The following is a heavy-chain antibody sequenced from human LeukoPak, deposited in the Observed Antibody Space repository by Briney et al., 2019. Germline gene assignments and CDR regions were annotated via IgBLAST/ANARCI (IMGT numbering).Heavy chain of an antibody. CDR2: VSGSGGST. D-gene: IGHD3-22*01. J-gene: IGHJ4*02. CDR3: APPGYYDSLN. Sequence: GGSLRLSCAASGFTFSIYWMSWVRQAPGKGLEWVSAVSGSGGSTYYADSVKGRFTISRDNSKNTLYLQMNSLRAEDTAVYYCAPPGYYDSLNWGQGTLVTVSS. CDR1: GFTFSIYW. V-gene: IGHV3-23*01.